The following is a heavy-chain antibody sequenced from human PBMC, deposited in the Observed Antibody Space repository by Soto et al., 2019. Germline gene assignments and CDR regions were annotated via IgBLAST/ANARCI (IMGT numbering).Heavy chain of an antibody. CDR1: GFTFSSYA. D-gene: IGHD3-9*01. J-gene: IGHJ6*02. CDR3: AKDQGYYDILTGADYYYYGMDV. CDR2: TSGSGGST. V-gene: IGHV3-23*01. Sequence: PGGSLRLSCAASGFTFSSYAMSWVRQAPGKGLEWVSATSGSGGSTYYADSVKGRFTISRDNSKNTLYLQMNSLRAEDTAVYYCAKDQGYYDILTGADYYYYGMDVWGQGTTVTVSS.